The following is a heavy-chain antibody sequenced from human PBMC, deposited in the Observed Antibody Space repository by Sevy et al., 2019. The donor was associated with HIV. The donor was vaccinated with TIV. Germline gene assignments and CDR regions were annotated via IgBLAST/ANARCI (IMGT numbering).Heavy chain of an antibody. CDR3: AINGRGLPYCGGDCQNAEYFQH. Sequence: GGSLRLSCAASGFTFSSYGMNWVRQAPGKGLEWVAVIWSDGSNKYYADSVKGRFTISRDNSKDTLYLEMNSLRTEDTDVYYCAINGRGLPYCGGDCQNAEYFQHWGQGTLVTVSS. V-gene: IGHV3-33*08. J-gene: IGHJ1*01. CDR2: IWSDGSNK. CDR1: GFTFSSYG. D-gene: IGHD2-21*01.